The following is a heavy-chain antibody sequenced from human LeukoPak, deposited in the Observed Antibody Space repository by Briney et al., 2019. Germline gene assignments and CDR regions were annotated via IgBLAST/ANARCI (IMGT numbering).Heavy chain of an antibody. V-gene: IGHV3-7*03. Sequence: PGGSLRLSCAASGFTFTTYWMGWVRQAPGKGLEWVANIKQDGSEQYYVDSVKGRFTISRDNAKNSLSLQMNSLRAEDTAVYYCARVNSSSRKYFDPWGQGTLVTVAS. CDR3: ARVNSSSRKYFDP. CDR2: IKQDGSEQ. CDR1: GFTFTTYW. J-gene: IGHJ5*02. D-gene: IGHD6-13*01.